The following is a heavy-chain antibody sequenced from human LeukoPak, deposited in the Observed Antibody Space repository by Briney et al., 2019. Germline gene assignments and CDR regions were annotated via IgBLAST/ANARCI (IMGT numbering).Heavy chain of an antibody. CDR3: ARSPGELEPYFDY. CDR1: AYSFTTYC. V-gene: IGHV5-51*01. CDR2: IYPGDSDT. J-gene: IGHJ4*02. D-gene: IGHD1-1*01. Sequence: GESLKISCKAAAYSFTTYCICWSRQMPGKGLEWMGIIYPGDSDTRYSPSFQGQVTISADKSISTAYLQWSSLKASDTAMYYCARSPGELEPYFDYWGQGTLVTVSS.